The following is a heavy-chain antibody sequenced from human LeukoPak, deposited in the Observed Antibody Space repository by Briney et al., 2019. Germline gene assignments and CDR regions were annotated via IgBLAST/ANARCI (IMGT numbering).Heavy chain of an antibody. CDR3: ARVRDGYNDAFDI. V-gene: IGHV1-46*01. CDR1: GYTFTGYY. CDR2: NSPSGSGT. J-gene: IGHJ3*02. Sequence: AASVKVSCKAFGYTFTGYYMHWVRQAPGQGLEWMGINSPSGSGTTYAQKFQGRVTMTRDTSTSTVYMELSSLRSEDTAVYYCARVRDGYNDAFDIWGQGTMVTVSS. D-gene: IGHD5-24*01.